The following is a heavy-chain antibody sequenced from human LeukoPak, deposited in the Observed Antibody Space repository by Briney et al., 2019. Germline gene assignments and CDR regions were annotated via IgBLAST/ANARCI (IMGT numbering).Heavy chain of an antibody. CDR2: ISDNDATT. D-gene: IGHD3-3*01. CDR1: GFTFSNYA. V-gene: IGHV3-23*01. CDR3: ARCITVFGVVIPEYYYYYMDV. J-gene: IGHJ6*03. Sequence: GGSLRLSCAASGFTFSNYAMNWVRQAPGKGLEWVSSISDNDATTYYADSVRGRFTISRDNSKNTLYLQMNSLRVEDTAVYYCARCITVFGVVIPEYYYYYMDVWGKGATVTVSS.